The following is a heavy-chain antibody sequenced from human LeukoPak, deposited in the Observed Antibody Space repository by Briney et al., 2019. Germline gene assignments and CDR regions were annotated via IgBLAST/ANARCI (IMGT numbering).Heavy chain of an antibody. D-gene: IGHD3-9*01. CDR1: GFTFSNAW. CDR3: ARDLEARYFDWLSRPSSAPYGMDV. J-gene: IGHJ6*02. Sequence: GGSLRLSCAASGFTFSNAWMTWVRQAPGKGLEWVGRIKSKTDGGTTDYAAPVKGRFTISRDGSKNTLYLQMNSLKTEDTGVYYCARDLEARYFDWLSRPSSAPYGMDVWGQGTTVTVSS. CDR2: IKSKTDGGTT. V-gene: IGHV3-15*01.